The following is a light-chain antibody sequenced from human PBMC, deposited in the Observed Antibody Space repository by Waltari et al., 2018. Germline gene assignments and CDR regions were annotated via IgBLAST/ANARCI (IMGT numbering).Light chain of an antibody. CDR2: DAS. CDR1: SSDVGGCNY. J-gene: IGLJ2*01. V-gene: IGLV2-11*01. CDR3: CSYAGSYTFVV. Sequence: QSALTQPRSVSGSPGRSVTISCTGTSSDVGGCNYVSWYQQHPGKAPKLMIYDASTRPSGVPDRFSGSKSGNTASLTISGLQAEDEADYYCCSYAGSYTFVVFGGGTKLTVL.